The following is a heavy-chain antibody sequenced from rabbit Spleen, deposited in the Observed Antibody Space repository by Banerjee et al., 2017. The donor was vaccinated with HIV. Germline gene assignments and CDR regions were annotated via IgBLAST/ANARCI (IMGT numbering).Heavy chain of an antibody. V-gene: IGHV1S40*01. D-gene: IGHD1-1*01. CDR3: ARDLVGVIGWNFYL. CDR1: GFSFSSSYY. Sequence: QSLEESGGDLVKPGASLTLTCTASGFSFSSSYYICWVRQAPGKGLEWIACIAGGSSGSTYYASWANGRFSISKTSSTTVTLRMTSLTAADRATYFCARDLVGVIGWNFYLWGPGTLVTVS. CDR2: IAGGSSGST. J-gene: IGHJ4*01.